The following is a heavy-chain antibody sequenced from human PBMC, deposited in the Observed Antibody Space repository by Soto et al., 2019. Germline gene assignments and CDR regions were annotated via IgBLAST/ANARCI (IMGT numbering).Heavy chain of an antibody. J-gene: IGHJ4*02. V-gene: IGHV3-7*01. CDR3: VRDRSGSYLEGFDY. CDR2: IKHGGSEK. CDR1: GFTFSSFW. Sequence: LRLSCAASGFTFSSFWMTWVRQAPGKGLEWVANIKHGGSEKYYVESVKGRFTISRDNARNSLFLEMKSLRSEDTAVYSCVRDRSGSYLEGFDYWGQGTLVTVSS. D-gene: IGHD1-26*01.